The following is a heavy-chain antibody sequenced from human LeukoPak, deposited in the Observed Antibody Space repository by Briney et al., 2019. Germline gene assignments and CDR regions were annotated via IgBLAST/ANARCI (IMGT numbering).Heavy chain of an antibody. Sequence: GGSLRLSCAASGFTFNNYAMNWVRQAQGKGLEWVSAISGSGNTHYADSVNGRSTISRDNSKNTLYLQMNSLRVGDTAVYYCAKDHHDWASSFDSWGQGTLVTVSS. D-gene: IGHD3-9*01. CDR3: AKDHHDWASSFDS. J-gene: IGHJ4*02. V-gene: IGHV3-23*01. CDR1: GFTFNNYA. CDR2: ISGSGNT.